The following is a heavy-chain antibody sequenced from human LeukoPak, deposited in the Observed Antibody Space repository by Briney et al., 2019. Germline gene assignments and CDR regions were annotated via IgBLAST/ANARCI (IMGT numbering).Heavy chain of an antibody. V-gene: IGHV7-4-1*02. J-gene: IGHJ5*02. CDR3: ARASSGWIHNWFDP. D-gene: IGHD6-19*01. Sequence: ASVKVSCKASGGTFSNFAISWVRQAPGQGLEWMGWINTNTGNPTYAQGFTGRFVFSLDTSVSTAYLQISSLKAEDTAVYYCARASSGWIHNWFDPWGQGTLVTVSS. CDR1: GGTFSNFA. CDR2: INTNTGNP.